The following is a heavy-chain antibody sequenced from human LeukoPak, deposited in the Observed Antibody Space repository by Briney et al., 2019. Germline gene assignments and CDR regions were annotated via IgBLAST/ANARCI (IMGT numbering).Heavy chain of an antibody. D-gene: IGHD5-18*01. J-gene: IGHJ6*02. V-gene: IGHV4-4*07. CDR2: IYTSGST. CDR3: ARDRVDTAMEGGYYYYYGMDV. Sequence: PSETLSLTCTVSGGSISSYYWSWIRQPAGKGLEWIGRIYTSGSTNYNPSLKSRVTMSVDTSKNQFSLKLSSVTAADTAVYYCARDRVDTAMEGGYYYYYGMDVWGQGTTVTVSS. CDR1: GGSISSYY.